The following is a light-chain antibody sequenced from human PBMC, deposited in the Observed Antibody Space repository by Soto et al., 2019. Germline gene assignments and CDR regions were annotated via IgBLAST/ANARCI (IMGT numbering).Light chain of an antibody. CDR3: QQYNNWPGT. J-gene: IGKJ1*01. CDR2: DAS. V-gene: IGKV3D-15*01. CDR1: QSVSSN. Sequence: EIVMTQSPATLSVSPGERATFSCRASQSVSSNFAWYQQKPGQAPRLLIYDASNRATGIPARFSGSGSGTEFTLTISSLQSEDFAVYYCQQYNNWPGTFGQGTKVDIK.